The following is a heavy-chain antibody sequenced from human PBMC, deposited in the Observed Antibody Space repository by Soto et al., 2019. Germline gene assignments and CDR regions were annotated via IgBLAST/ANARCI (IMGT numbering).Heavy chain of an antibody. J-gene: IGHJ6*03. CDR3: ARMGRITMVRGVIPYYYYYMDV. Sequence: PSETLSLTCAVYGGSFSGYYWSWIRQPPGKGLEWIGEINHSGSTNYNPSLKSRVTISVDTSKNQFSLKLSSVTAADTAVYYCARMGRITMVRGVIPYYYYYMDVWGKGTTVTVSS. D-gene: IGHD3-10*01. CDR2: INHSGST. CDR1: GGSFSGYY. V-gene: IGHV4-34*01.